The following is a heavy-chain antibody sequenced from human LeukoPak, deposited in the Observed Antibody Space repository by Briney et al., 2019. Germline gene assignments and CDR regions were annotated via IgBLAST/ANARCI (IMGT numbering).Heavy chain of an antibody. V-gene: IGHV3-7*01. Sequence: QSGGSLRLSCAGSGFPFSNYWMAWVRQAPGKGLEWVANMKEDGGEINYVDSVKGLFTISRDNAKNSLDLQMNSLRVDDTAVYYCVKDRGYSTFDYWGQGTLVIVPS. CDR3: VKDRGYSTFDY. J-gene: IGHJ4*02. CDR2: MKEDGGEI. CDR1: GFPFSNYW. D-gene: IGHD4-23*01.